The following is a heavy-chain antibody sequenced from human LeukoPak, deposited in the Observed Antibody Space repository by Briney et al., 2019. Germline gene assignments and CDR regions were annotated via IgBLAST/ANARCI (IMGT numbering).Heavy chain of an antibody. CDR1: GFTVSSNY. J-gene: IGHJ4*02. D-gene: IGHD6-13*01. CDR3: ARAAAGMSFDY. CDR2: IYSGGST. V-gene: IGHV3-66*01. Sequence: GGSLRLSCAASGFTVSSNYMSWVRQAPGKGLEWVSVIYSGGSTYYADSVKGRFTISRDNSKNTLYLQMNSLRAEDTAVYYCARAAAGMSFDYWGQGTLVTVSS.